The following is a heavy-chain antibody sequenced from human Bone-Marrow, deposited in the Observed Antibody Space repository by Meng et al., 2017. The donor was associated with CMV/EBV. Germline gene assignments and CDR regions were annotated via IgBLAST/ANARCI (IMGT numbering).Heavy chain of an antibody. V-gene: IGHV1-69*10. CDR1: GGTFSSYA. D-gene: IGHD4-23*01. CDR3: ARGHFWYGGNSYAFDI. J-gene: IGHJ3*02. Sequence: SVKVSCKASGGTFSSYAISWVRQAPGQGLEWMGGIIPILGRANYAQKFQGRVTITADKSTSTAYMELSSLRSEDTAVYYCARGHFWYGGNSYAFDIWGQGTMVTVSS. CDR2: IIPILGRA.